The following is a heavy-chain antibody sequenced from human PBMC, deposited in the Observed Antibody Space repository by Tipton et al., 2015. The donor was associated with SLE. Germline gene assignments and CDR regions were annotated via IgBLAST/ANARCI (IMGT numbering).Heavy chain of an antibody. CDR2: IYTSGST. Sequence: TLSLTCTVSGGSISSGSYYWSWIRQPAGKGLEWIGRIYTSGSTNYNPSFKSRVTISVDTSKNQFSLKLSSVTAADTAVYYCARDRGGLVFDLWGRGTLVTVSS. CDR3: ARDRGGLVFDL. CDR1: GGSISSGSYY. V-gene: IGHV4-61*02. D-gene: IGHD2-8*02. J-gene: IGHJ2*01.